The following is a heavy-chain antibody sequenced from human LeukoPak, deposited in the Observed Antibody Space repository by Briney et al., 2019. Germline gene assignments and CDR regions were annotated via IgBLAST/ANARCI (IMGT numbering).Heavy chain of an antibody. V-gene: IGHV3-53*01. CDR2: IYSGGST. CDR1: GFTVSSNY. J-gene: IGHJ4*02. D-gene: IGHD1-26*01. CDR3: ATLPIVGARGVDY. Sequence: GGSLRLSCAASGFTVSSNYMSWVRQAPGKGLEWVSVIYSGGSTYYADSVKGRFTISRDNSKNTLYLQMNSLRAEDTAVYYCATLPIVGARGVDYWGQGTLVTVSS.